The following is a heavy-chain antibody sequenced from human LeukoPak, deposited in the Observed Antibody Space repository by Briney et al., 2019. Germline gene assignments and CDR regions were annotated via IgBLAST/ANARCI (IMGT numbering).Heavy chain of an antibody. CDR3: ARGWGSSIYASAFDV. J-gene: IGHJ3*01. CDR1: GFTFSTYG. V-gene: IGHV3-33*01. Sequence: GGSLRLSCAASGFTFSTYGMHWVRQAPGKGLEWVAVIYFDGNKKDYGGSVQGRFTISRDNSKNTLSLQMNGLRAEDTAVYYCARGWGSSIYASAFDVWGQGTMVTVSS. CDR2: IYFDGNKK. D-gene: IGHD2-2*01.